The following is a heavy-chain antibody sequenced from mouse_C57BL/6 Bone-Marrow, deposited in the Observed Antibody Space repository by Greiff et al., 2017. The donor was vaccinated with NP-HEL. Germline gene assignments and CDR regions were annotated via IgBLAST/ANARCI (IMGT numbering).Heavy chain of an antibody. J-gene: IGHJ2*01. CDR1: GFTFSNYW. CDR3: TKNYYGSSGGY. Sequence: EVQLVESGGGLVQPGGSMKLSCVASGFTFSNYWMNWVRQSPEKGLEWVAQIRLKSDNYATHYAESVKGRFTISRDDSKSSVYLQMNNLRAEDTGIYYCTKNYYGSSGGYWGQGTTLTVSS. CDR2: IRLKSDNYAT. D-gene: IGHD1-1*01. V-gene: IGHV6-3*01.